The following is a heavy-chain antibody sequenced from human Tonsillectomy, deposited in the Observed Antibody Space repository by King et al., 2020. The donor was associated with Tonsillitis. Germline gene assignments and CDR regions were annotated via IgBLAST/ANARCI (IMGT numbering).Heavy chain of an antibody. CDR3: ARETPNDYGDYGDWFDP. CDR1: GGSISSGDYY. Sequence: QLQESGPGLVKPSQTLSLTCTVSGGSISSGDYYWNWIRQPPGKGLEWIGYIYYSESGSTYYNPSLKSRVTISVDTSKTQFSLNLSSVTAADTAVYYCARETPNDYGDYGDWFDPWGQGTLVTVSS. J-gene: IGHJ5*02. CDR2: IYYSESGST. V-gene: IGHV4-30-4*01. D-gene: IGHD4-17*01.